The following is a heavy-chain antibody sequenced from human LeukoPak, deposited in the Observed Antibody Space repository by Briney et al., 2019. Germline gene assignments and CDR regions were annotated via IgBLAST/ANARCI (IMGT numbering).Heavy chain of an antibody. V-gene: IGHV3-23*01. CDR2: ISDSGDST. J-gene: IGHJ4*02. Sequence: GGSLRLSCAASGFTFSSHSMSWVRQAPGKGLEWVSAISDSGDSTYYADFVKGRFTISRDDSKNTLYLQMNSLRAEDTAVYYCAKDSPVCSFWGQGTLVTVSS. CDR3: AKDSPVCSF. CDR1: GFTFSSHS. D-gene: IGHD3-10*02.